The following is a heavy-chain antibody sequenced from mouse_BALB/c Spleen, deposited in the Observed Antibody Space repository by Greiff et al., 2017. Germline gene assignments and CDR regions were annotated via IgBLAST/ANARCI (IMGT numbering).Heavy chain of an antibody. CDR1: GYTFTSYW. CDR2: INPSNGRT. CDR3: SRVNDGRY. J-gene: IGHJ3*01. Sequence: QVQLQQPGAELVKPGASVKLSCKASGYTFTSYWMHWVKQRPGQGLEWIGEINPSNGRTNYNEKFKSKATLTVDKSSSTAYMQHSSLTSEDSAVDYFSRVNDGRYGGQETLDTVSA. D-gene: IGHD1-2*01. V-gene: IGHV1S81*02.